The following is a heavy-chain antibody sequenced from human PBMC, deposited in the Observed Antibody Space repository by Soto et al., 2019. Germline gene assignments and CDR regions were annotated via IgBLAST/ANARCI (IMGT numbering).Heavy chain of an antibody. J-gene: IGHJ6*02. CDR2: INTYNGKT. CDR1: GYIFTSYG. V-gene: IGHV1-18*01. Sequence: QVQLVQSGAEVKNPGASVKVSCKTSGYIFTSYGIGWARQAPGQGLEWMGWINTYNGKTNYAQNLQGRVTLTTDTSTSTAYMERRSPRAKDTAIYYCAMVDVYVTPSPQDVWGQGTTVTVPS. CDR3: AMVDVYVTPSPQDV. D-gene: IGHD3-16*01.